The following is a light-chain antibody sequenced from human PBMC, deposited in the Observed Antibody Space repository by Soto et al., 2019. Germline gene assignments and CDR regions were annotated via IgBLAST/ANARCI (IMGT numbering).Light chain of an antibody. Sequence: IVMTQSPATLSVSPGERATLSCRAGQSIDSKLAWYQQRPGQAPRLLIYAASTRATGIPARFSGSGSGTEFTLTISGLQSEDFGVYSCQQYNNWPLTFGGGTKVEIK. CDR2: AAS. V-gene: IGKV3-15*01. CDR3: QQYNNWPLT. J-gene: IGKJ4*01. CDR1: QSIDSK.